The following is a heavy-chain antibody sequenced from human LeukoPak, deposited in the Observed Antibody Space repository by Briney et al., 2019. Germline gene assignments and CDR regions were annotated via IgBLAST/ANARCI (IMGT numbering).Heavy chain of an antibody. J-gene: IGHJ6*02. CDR3: ARDSPDYYYYYGMDV. CDR1: GYTFTSCY. V-gene: IGHV1-46*01. CDR2: INPSGGSI. Sequence: ASVKVSCKASGYTFTSCYMHWVRQAPGQWLELMGTINPSGGSISYAQKFQGRVTMTRDTSTSTVYMELSSLRSGDTAVYYCARDSPDYYYYYGMDVWGQGTTVTVSS.